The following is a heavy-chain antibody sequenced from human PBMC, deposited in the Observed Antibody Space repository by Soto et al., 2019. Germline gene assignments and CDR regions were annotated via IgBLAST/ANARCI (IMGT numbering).Heavy chain of an antibody. V-gene: IGHV4-31*03. CDR1: GGSISSGGYY. D-gene: IGHD3-22*01. Sequence: QVQLQESGPGLVKPSQTLSLTCTVSGGSISSGGYYWSWIRQHPGKGLEWIGYIYYSGSTYYNPSLKSRVTISVDTSKTQFSLKLSSVTAAVTAVYYCARESITMIPLRAFDIWGQGTMVTVSS. CDR3: ARESITMIPLRAFDI. J-gene: IGHJ3*02. CDR2: IYYSGST.